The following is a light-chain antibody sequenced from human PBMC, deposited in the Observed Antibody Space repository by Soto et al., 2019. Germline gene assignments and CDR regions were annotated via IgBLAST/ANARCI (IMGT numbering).Light chain of an antibody. CDR3: SSYTTSSSYV. Sequence: QSVLTQPASVSGSPGQSITISCTGTSXDVGGYIYVSWYQQHPGKAPKLMIYDVTSRPSGVSYRFSGSKSGNTASLTISGLQAEDEADYYCSSYTTSSSYVFGTGTKFTVL. CDR2: DVT. J-gene: IGLJ1*01. V-gene: IGLV2-14*01. CDR1: SXDVGGYIY.